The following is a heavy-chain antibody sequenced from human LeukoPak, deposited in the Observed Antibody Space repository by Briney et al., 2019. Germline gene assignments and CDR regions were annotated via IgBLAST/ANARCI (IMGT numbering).Heavy chain of an antibody. D-gene: IGHD2-8*01. CDR3: ARDCTNGVCYNWFDP. J-gene: IGHJ5*02. V-gene: IGHV3-53*01. CDR1: GFTVSSNY. CDR2: IYSGGST. Sequence: PGGSLRLSCAASGFTVSSNYMSWVRQAPGKGLEWVSVIYSGGSTYYADSVKGRFTISRDNAKNSLYLQMNSLRAEDTAVYYCARDCTNGVCYNWFDPWGQGTRVTVSS.